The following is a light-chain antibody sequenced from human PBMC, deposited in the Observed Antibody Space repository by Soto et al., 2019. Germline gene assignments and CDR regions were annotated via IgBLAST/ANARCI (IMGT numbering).Light chain of an antibody. Sequence: EIVLTQSPGTLSLSPGERATLSCRASQSVSSYLAWYQQKPGQAPRLLIYDASNRATGIPARFSGSGSGTDFTLTISSLEPEDFAAYYCQQRSNWPRLTFGGGTKVDIK. V-gene: IGKV3-11*01. J-gene: IGKJ4*01. CDR3: QQRSNWPRLT. CDR1: QSVSSY. CDR2: DAS.